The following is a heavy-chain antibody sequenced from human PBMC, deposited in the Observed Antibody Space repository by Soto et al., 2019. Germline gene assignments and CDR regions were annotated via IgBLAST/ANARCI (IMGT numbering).Heavy chain of an antibody. CDR3: ATPHFSGVAVAGYYYGVDV. J-gene: IGHJ6*02. CDR1: GGTFSSYA. CDR2: IIPIFGTA. Sequence: QVQLVQSGAEVKKPGSSVKVSCKASGGTFSSYAISWVRQAPGQGLEWMGGIIPIFGTADYAQKFQGRVTITADESTSTAYMELSSLRSEDTAVYDCATPHFSGVAVAGYYYGVDVWGQGTTVTVSS. D-gene: IGHD6-19*01. V-gene: IGHV1-69*12.